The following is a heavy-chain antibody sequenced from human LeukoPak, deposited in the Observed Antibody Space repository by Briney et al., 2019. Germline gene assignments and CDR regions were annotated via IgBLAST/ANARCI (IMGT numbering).Heavy chain of an antibody. CDR3: ASRRRVCSGVSCTEHRDY. Sequence: SETLSLTCSVSAGSLSRNNYYWGWIRQPPGKGLEWIGSIYYSGNTYYNPSLKSRVIMSVDTSKNQFSLKLSSVTAADTAVYYCASRRRVCSGVSCTEHRDYWGQGTLVTVSS. J-gene: IGHJ4*02. D-gene: IGHD2-15*01. V-gene: IGHV4-39*01. CDR1: AGSLSRNNYY. CDR2: IYYSGNT.